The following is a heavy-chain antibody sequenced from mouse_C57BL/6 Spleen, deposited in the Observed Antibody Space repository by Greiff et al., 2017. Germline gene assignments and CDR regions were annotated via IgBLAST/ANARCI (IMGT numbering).Heavy chain of an antibody. CDR2: IIPGSGNT. CDR3: TRIGYYGSSLDY. CDR1: GYTFTGYW. V-gene: IGHV1-9*01. J-gene: IGHJ2*01. Sequence: VQLQESGAELMKPGASVKLSCKATGYTFTGYWIEWVKQRPGHGLEWIGEIIPGSGNTNYNEKFKGKATFTGDTSSNTAYVQLSSLITDDSAIYYCTRIGYYGSSLDYWGQGTTLTVSS. D-gene: IGHD1-1*01.